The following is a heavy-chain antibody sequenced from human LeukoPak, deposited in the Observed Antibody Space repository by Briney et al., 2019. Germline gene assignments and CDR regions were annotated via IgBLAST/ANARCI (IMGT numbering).Heavy chain of an antibody. CDR2: INHSGST. V-gene: IGHV4-34*01. Sequence: SETLSLTCPVYGGSFSGYYWSWIRQPPGKGLEWIGEINHSGSTNYNPSLKSRVTISADTSKNQFSLKLSSVTAADTAVYYCARGFTVVTIDDYYMDVWGKGTTVTVSS. CDR3: ARGFTVVTIDDYYMDV. CDR1: GGSFSGYY. D-gene: IGHD4-23*01. J-gene: IGHJ6*03.